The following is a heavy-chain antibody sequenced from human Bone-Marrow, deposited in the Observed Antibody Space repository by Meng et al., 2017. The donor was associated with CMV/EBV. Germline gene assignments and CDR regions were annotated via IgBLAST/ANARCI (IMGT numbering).Heavy chain of an antibody. V-gene: IGHV3-23*01. D-gene: IGHD4-11*01. Sequence: GESLKISCAASGFSFSSYTMSWVRQAPGKGLEWVSAISGSGGSTYYADSVKGRFTISRDNAKNSLYLQMNSLIAEDTDVYYGASSNGYSNDLTDYWGQGTLVTVSS. J-gene: IGHJ4*02. CDR1: GFSFSSYT. CDR2: ISGSGGST. CDR3: ASSNGYSNDLTDY.